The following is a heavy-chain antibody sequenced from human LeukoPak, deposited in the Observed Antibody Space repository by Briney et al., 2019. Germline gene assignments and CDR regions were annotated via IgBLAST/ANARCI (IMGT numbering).Heavy chain of an antibody. V-gene: IGHV3-21*01. CDR1: GFTFSSYS. CDR3: ARSKGDSSGYYSDDAFDI. Sequence: GGSLRLSCAASGFTFSSYSMNWVRQAPGKGLEWVSSISSSSSYIYYADSVKGRFTISRDNAKNSLYLQMNSLRAEDTAVYYSARSKGDSSGYYSDDAFDIWGQGTMVTVSS. D-gene: IGHD3-22*01. CDR2: ISSSSSYI. J-gene: IGHJ3*02.